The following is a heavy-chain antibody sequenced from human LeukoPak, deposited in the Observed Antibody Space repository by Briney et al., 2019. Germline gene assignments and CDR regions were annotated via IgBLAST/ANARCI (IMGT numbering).Heavy chain of an antibody. V-gene: IGHV3-23*01. CDR1: GFTFSSYA. Sequence: PGGSLRLSCAASGFTFSSYAMSWVRQAPGKGLERVSAISGSGGSTYYADSVKGRFTISRDNSKNTLYLQMNSLRAEDTAVYYCAKGPYYDILTGYYSDYWGQGTLVTVSS. J-gene: IGHJ4*02. CDR3: AKGPYYDILTGYYSDY. D-gene: IGHD3-9*01. CDR2: ISGSGGST.